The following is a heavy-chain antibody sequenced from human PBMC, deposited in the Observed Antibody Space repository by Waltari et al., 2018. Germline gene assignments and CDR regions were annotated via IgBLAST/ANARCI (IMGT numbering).Heavy chain of an antibody. J-gene: IGHJ6*02. CDR2: SRPEGSGK. V-gene: IGHV3-7*01. Sequence: EERLVESGGGLVQPGGSLRLSCEASGFTFKTYLMNWVRQAPGKGVEWVAKSRPEGSGKSYGDSVKGRVTISRDNAKNAVYLQLNRLRVEDTALYYCARGMYNGLDVWGPGTTVIVSS. D-gene: IGHD1-20*01. CDR1: GFTFKTYL. CDR3: ARGMYNGLDV.